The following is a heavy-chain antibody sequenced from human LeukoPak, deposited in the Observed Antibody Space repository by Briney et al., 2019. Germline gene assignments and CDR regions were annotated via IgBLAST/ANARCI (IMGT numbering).Heavy chain of an antibody. CDR3: ARSKQQLVLGY. D-gene: IGHD6-13*01. J-gene: IGHJ4*02. CDR1: GFTFSSYW. Sequence: GGSLRLSCAASGFTFSSYWMSWVRQAPGKGLEWVANIKQDGSEKYYVDSLKGRFIISRDNAKNSLYLQMNSLRAEDTAVYYCARSKQQLVLGYWGQGTLVTVSS. CDR2: IKQDGSEK. V-gene: IGHV3-7*01.